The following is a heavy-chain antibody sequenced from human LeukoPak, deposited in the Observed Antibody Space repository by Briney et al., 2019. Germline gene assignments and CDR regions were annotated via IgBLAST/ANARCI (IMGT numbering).Heavy chain of an antibody. Sequence: PGGSLRLSCAASGFTFNTYAMSWVRQAPGKGLEWVSAISSSGVSTYYADSVKGRFTISRDNSKNTLYLQMDSLRVEDTAVYYCASEYGDGSDYWGQGTLVTVSS. J-gene: IGHJ4*02. D-gene: IGHD3-10*01. V-gene: IGHV3-23*01. CDR3: ASEYGDGSDY. CDR1: GFTFNTYA. CDR2: ISSSGVST.